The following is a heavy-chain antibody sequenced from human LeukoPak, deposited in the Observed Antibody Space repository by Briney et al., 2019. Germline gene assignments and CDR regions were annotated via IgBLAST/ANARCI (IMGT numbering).Heavy chain of an antibody. CDR2: ISSSGSTI. D-gene: IGHD2-15*01. V-gene: IGHV3-11*04. CDR3: ARDRAYCSGGSCYSDPVVDTAVGY. J-gene: IGHJ4*02. CDR1: GFTFSDYY. Sequence: GGSLRLSCAASGFTFSDYYMSWIRQAPGKGLEWVSYISSSGSTIYYADSVKGRFTISRDNAKNSLYLQMNSLRAEDTAVYYCARDRAYCSGGSCYSDPVVDTAVGYWGQGTLVTVSS.